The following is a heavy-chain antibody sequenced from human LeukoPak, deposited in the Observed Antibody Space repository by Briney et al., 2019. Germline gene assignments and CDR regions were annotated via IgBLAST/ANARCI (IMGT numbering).Heavy chain of an antibody. CDR3: AKLGRGECSGGDCYSWFDP. CDR2: IDGSGGRT. Sequence: GGSLRLSCAASGITFSQYATSWVRQGPGKGLEWVSTIDGSGGRTYYADSVKGRFTISRDNSENTLCLQMNSLRAEDTALYYCAKLGRGECSGGDCYSWFDPWGQGTLVTVSS. J-gene: IGHJ5*02. CDR1: GITFSQYA. V-gene: IGHV3-23*01. D-gene: IGHD2-21*02.